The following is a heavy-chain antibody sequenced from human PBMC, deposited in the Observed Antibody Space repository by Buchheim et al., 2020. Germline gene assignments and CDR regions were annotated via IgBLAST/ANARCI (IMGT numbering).Heavy chain of an antibody. V-gene: IGHV4-39*01. CDR3: ASPFTSSYDFDY. CDR1: GGSISRTIYY. D-gene: IGHD3-16*01. Sequence: QVQLRESGPGLLKPSETLSLTCSVSGGSISRTIYYWGWIRQPPGKGLEWIGSIYHDGSSYYNPSLKSRVTLSADTSKNQFSLKLSSVTAADTAVYYCASPFTSSYDFDYWGQGTL. J-gene: IGHJ4*02. CDR2: IYHDGSS.